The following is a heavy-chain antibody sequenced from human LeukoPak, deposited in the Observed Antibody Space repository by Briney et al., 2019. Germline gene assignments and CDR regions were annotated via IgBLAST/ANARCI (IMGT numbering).Heavy chain of an antibody. CDR2: ISYDGSNK. V-gene: IGHV3-30*04. D-gene: IGHD3-10*01. CDR3: AKGALLWFGELLSHFDY. Sequence: GGSLRLSCAASGFTFSSYAMHWVRQAPGKGLEWVAVISYDGSNKYYADSVKGRFTISRDNSKNTLYLQMNSLRAEDTAVYYCAKGALLWFGELLSHFDYWGQGTLVTVSS. J-gene: IGHJ4*02. CDR1: GFTFSSYA.